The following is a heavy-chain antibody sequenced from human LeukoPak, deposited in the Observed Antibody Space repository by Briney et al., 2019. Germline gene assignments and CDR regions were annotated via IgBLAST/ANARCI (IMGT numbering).Heavy chain of an antibody. CDR1: GYTFIGYY. D-gene: IGHD5-18*01. Sequence: ASVNVSCKASGYTFIGYYMHWVRQAPGQGLEWMGWINPNSGGTNYAQKFQGRVTMTRDTSISTAYMELSRLRSDDTAVYYCARDLLGGYSYGFVSYWGQGTLATVSS. CDR3: ARDLLGGYSYGFVSY. CDR2: INPNSGGT. J-gene: IGHJ4*02. V-gene: IGHV1-2*02.